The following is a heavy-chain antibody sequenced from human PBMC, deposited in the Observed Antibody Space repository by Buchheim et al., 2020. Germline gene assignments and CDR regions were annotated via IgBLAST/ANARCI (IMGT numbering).Heavy chain of an antibody. D-gene: IGHD4-17*01. Sequence: EVQLLESGGGLVQPGESLRLSCAASGFTFSTYAMTWVRQAPGKGLEWISIISGSGGVTDYADSVKGRFTISRDNSKNIMSLQMNSLRAEDTAVYYCAKGDYETDYWGQGTL. CDR3: AKGDYETDY. V-gene: IGHV3-23*01. CDR1: GFTFSTYA. CDR2: ISGSGGVT. J-gene: IGHJ4*02.